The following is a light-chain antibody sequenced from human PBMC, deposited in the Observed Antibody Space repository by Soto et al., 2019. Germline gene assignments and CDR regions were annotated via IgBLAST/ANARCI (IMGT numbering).Light chain of an antibody. Sequence: DIQMTQSPSTLSASVGDRVTIACRASQSIDTWLAWYHQKPGKAPKLLIYKASTLKSGVPSRFSGSGSGTHFTFTISSLQTEDIGTYYCQQYDILPITFGRGTRLEIK. J-gene: IGKJ5*01. CDR1: QSIDTW. V-gene: IGKV1-5*03. CDR3: QQYDILPIT. CDR2: KAS.